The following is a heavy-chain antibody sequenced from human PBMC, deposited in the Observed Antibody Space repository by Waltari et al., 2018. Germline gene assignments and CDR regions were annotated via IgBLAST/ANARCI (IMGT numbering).Heavy chain of an antibody. CDR3: ARLLSSGWYLVDY. J-gene: IGHJ4*02. CDR2: IYHSGST. V-gene: IGHV4-38-2*01. CDR1: GYSIRSGYY. D-gene: IGHD6-19*01. Sequence: QVQLQESGPGLVKPSETLSLTCAVSGYSIRSGYYWGWIRQPPGKGLEWIGSIYHSGSTYYNPSLKSRVTISVDTSKNQFSLKLSSVTAADTAVYYCARLLSSGWYLVDYWGQGTLVTVSS.